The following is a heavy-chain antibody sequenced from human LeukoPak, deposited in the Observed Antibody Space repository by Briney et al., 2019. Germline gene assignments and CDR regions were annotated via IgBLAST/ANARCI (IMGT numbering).Heavy chain of an antibody. J-gene: IGHJ4*02. CDR3: ARRLIVVVPAATGDFDY. D-gene: IGHD2-2*01. V-gene: IGHV4-34*01. CDR1: GGSFSGYY. Sequence: SETLSLTCAVCGGSFSGYYWSWIRQPPGKGLEWIGEINHSGSTNYNPSLKSRVTISVDTSKNQFSLKLSSVTAADTAVYYCARRLIVVVPAATGDFDYWGQGTLVTVSS. CDR2: INHSGST.